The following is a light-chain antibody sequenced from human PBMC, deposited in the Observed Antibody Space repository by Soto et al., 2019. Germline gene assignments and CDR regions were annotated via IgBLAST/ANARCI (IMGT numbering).Light chain of an antibody. J-gene: IGKJ1*01. V-gene: IGKV1-39*01. CDR2: AAS. Sequence: DIQMTQSPSSLSASVGDRVTITCRASQSLSSSLNWYQQKPGKAPKLLIYAASSLQSGVPSRFSGSGSGTEFTLTISSLQPEDFATYYCQQSYSTPRTFGQGTKVEIK. CDR1: QSLSSS. CDR3: QQSYSTPRT.